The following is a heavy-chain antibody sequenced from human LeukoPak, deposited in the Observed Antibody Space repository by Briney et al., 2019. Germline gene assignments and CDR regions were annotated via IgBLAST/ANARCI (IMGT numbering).Heavy chain of an antibody. CDR1: GFTFDDYA. D-gene: IGHD3-22*01. J-gene: IGHJ4*02. CDR2: ISWNSGSI. CDR3: AKDHYYDSSGYIDY. Sequence: GGSLRLSCAASGFTFDDYAMHWVRQAPGKGLEWVSGISWNSGSIGYADSVKGRFTISRDNSKNTLYLQMNSLRAEDTAVYYCAKDHYYDSSGYIDYWGQGTLVTVSS. V-gene: IGHV3-9*01.